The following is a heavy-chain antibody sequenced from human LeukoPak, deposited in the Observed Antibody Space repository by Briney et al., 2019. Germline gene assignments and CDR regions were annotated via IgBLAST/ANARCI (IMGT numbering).Heavy chain of an antibody. CDR2: ISGSGGST. D-gene: IGHD5-24*01. CDR1: GFTFSSYA. Sequence: GGSLRLSCAASGFTFSSYAMSWVRQAPGKGLEWVSAISGSGGSTYYADSVKGRFTISRDNSKNTLYLQMNSLRAEDTAVYYCARVEMATTHFDYWGQGTLVTVSS. J-gene: IGHJ4*02. V-gene: IGHV3-23*01. CDR3: ARVEMATTHFDY.